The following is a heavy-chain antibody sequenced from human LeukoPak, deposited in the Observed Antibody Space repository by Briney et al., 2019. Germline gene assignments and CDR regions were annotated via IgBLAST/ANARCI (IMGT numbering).Heavy chain of an antibody. CDR2: INSDGSST. V-gene: IGHV3-74*01. CDR3: ARDLGRYYDFWSGYYDY. D-gene: IGHD3-3*01. J-gene: IGHJ4*02. CDR1: GFTFSSYW. Sequence: GGSLRLSCAASGFTFSSYWMHWVRQAPGKGLVWVSRINSDGSSTSYADSVKGRFTISRDNSKNTLYLQMNSLRAEDTAVYYCARDLGRYYDFWSGYYDYWGQGTLVTVSS.